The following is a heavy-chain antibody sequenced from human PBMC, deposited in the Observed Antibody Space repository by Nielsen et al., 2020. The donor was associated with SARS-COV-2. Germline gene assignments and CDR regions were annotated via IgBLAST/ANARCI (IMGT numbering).Heavy chain of an antibody. CDR1: GFIFSDYA. Sequence: GGSLRLYCAASGFIFSDYAMAWVRQAAGKGLEWVSVIKTSGGTTYYADSVKGRCTISRDNSKNTPYLQMNSLIAEDTAVYYCATSVSTGPTASGAFDIWGQGTMVTVSS. V-gene: IGHV3-23*01. CDR3: ATSVSTGPTASGAFDI. CDR2: IKTSGGTT. J-gene: IGHJ3*02. D-gene: IGHD4-11*01.